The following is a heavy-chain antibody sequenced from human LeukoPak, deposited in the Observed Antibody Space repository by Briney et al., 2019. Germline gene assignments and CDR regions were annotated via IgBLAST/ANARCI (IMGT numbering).Heavy chain of an antibody. CDR1: GFTFSSYN. CDR3: ARVHSTADSWGLPDY. D-gene: IGHD2/OR15-2a*01. Sequence: GGSLRLSCAASGFTFSSYNMNWVRHAPGKGLEWVSSISSSSSYIYYADSVKGRFTISRDNAKNSLYLQMNSLRAEDTAVYYCARVHSTADSWGLPDYWGQGTLVTVSS. J-gene: IGHJ4*02. V-gene: IGHV3-21*01. CDR2: ISSSSSYI.